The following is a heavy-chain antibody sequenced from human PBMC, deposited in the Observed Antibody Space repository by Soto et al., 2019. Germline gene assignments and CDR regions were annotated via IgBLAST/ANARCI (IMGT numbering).Heavy chain of an antibody. J-gene: IGHJ4*01. CDR2: ISYDGTNK. V-gene: IGHV3-30*04. CDR3: AGEPSPYTSGWYGIDF. D-gene: IGHD6-19*01. Sequence: GGSLRLSCAASGFMFSAYAMLWVRQAPGKGLEWVAAISYDGTNKYYADSIKGRFTISRDNSANTLFLQVNSLRREDTAMYYCAGEPSPYTSGWYGIDFCGHGTLVTVSS. CDR1: GFMFSAYA.